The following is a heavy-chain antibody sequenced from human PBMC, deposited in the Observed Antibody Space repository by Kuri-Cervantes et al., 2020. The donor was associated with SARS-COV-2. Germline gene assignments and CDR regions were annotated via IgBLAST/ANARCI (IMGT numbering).Heavy chain of an antibody. CDR3: ASYSERAMDV. V-gene: IGHV3-74*01. Sequence: GESLKISCAASGFTFSSYWMHWVRQAPGKGLVWVSRINSDGSSTSYADSVKGRFTISRDNAKNSLYLQMNSLRAEDTAVYYCASYSERAMDVWGKGTTVTVSS. D-gene: IGHD6-13*01. CDR1: GFTFSSYW. J-gene: IGHJ6*04. CDR2: INSDGSST.